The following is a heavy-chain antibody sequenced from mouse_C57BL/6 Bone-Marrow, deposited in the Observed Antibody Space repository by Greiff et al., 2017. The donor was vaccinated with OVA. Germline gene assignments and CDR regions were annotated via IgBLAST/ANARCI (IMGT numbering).Heavy chain of an antibody. CDR1: GFTFSSYA. CDR3: AREANWEYYFDY. CDR2: ISDGGSYT. V-gene: IGHV5-4*01. J-gene: IGHJ2*01. D-gene: IGHD4-1*01. Sequence: EVKLMESGGGLVKPGGSLKLSCAASGFTFSSYAMSWVRQTPEKRLEWVATISDGGSYTYYPDNVKGRFTISRDNAKNNLYLQMSHLKSEDTAMYDCAREANWEYYFDYWGQGTTLTVSS.